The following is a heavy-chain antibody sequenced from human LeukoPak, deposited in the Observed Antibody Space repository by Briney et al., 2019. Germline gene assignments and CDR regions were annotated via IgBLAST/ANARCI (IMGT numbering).Heavy chain of an antibody. J-gene: IGHJ4*02. Sequence: GGSLRLSCAAPGFAFDDYAMHWVRQVPGKGLEWLSGISWKSANVGYADSVKGRFTISRDNARNSLYLQMNSLRPEDTALYFCTKGVVEYSIGYYFDYWGQGTLVTVSS. D-gene: IGHD6-19*01. CDR1: GFAFDDYA. CDR3: TKGVVEYSIGYYFDY. V-gene: IGHV3-9*01. CDR2: ISWKSANV.